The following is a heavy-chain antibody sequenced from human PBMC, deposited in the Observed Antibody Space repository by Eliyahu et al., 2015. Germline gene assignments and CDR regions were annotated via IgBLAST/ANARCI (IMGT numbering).Heavy chain of an antibody. Sequence: QLQLQESXPGLVXAFGDPVPPLHCXXWPLSRAXCHRGRIRQPPGKGXEWIGSIFYSRGTYYNPSLKSRVTISADTSKNQFSLTLSSVTAADTAVYYCARRVPGSPVDVWGKGTTVIVSS. J-gene: IGHJ6*04. CDR3: ARRVPGSPVDV. CDR2: IFYSRGT. V-gene: IGHV4-39*01. D-gene: IGHD3-3*01. CDR1: WPLSRAXCH.